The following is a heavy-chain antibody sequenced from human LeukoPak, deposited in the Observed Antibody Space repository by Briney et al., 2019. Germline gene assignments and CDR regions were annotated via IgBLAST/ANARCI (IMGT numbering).Heavy chain of an antibody. CDR3: ATGPNTSPFDY. J-gene: IGHJ4*02. CDR2: ISSGSGTI. Sequence: GGSLRLSCVASGFTFSTSSMNWVRQAPGKGLEWISYISSGSGTIYYADSVKGRFTISKDTAKNSLSLQMNSLRAEDTAVYYCATGPNTSPFDYWGQGTLVTVSS. V-gene: IGHV3-48*01. CDR1: GFTFSTSS. D-gene: IGHD2-2*01.